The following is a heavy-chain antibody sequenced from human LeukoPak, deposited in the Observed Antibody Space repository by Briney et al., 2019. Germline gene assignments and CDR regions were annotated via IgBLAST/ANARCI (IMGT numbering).Heavy chain of an antibody. V-gene: IGHV3-21*04. J-gene: IGHJ4*02. CDR2: IVPTGGST. CDR3: ARSELLWFGGVNSGFDY. Sequence: GGSLRLSCTVSGFSLTSYIMNWVRQAPGKGLQWVSSIVPTGGSTYYTMSRDTGEDTVYLQMDSLRVEDTAVYYCARSELLWFGGVNSGFDYWGQGTLVTVSS. D-gene: IGHD3-10*01. CDR1: GFSLTSYI.